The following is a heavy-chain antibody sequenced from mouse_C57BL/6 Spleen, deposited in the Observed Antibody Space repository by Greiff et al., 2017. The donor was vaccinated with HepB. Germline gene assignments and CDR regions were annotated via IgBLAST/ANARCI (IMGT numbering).Heavy chain of an antibody. CDR1: GYTFTDYY. V-gene: IGHV1-76*01. CDR3: AREGYDYTGFAY. D-gene: IGHD2-4*01. Sequence: QVQLKESGAELVRPGASVKLSCKASGYTFTDYYINWVKQRPGQGLEWIARIYPGSGNTYYNEKFKGKATLTAEKSSSTAYMQLSSLTSEDSAVYFCAREGYDYTGFAYWGQGTLVTVSA. J-gene: IGHJ3*01. CDR2: IYPGSGNT.